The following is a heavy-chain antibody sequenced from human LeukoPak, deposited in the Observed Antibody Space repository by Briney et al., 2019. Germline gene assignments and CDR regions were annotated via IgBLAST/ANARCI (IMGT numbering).Heavy chain of an antibody. CDR2: ISSSSSYI. CDR1: GFTFSSYS. Sequence: GGSLRLSCAASGFTFSSYSMNWVRQAPGKGLEWVSSISSSSSYIYYADSVKGRFTISRDNVKNSLYLQMNSLRAEDTAVYYCAILQAATVDYWGQGTLVTVSS. CDR3: AILQAATVDY. D-gene: IGHD6-25*01. J-gene: IGHJ4*02. V-gene: IGHV3-21*01.